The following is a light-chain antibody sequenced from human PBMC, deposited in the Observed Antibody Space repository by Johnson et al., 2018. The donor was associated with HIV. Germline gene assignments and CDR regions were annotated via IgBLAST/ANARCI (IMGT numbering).Light chain of an antibody. CDR1: SSNIGNNY. V-gene: IGLV1-51*02. J-gene: IGLJ1*01. CDR3: RTWDNSLGVFYV. CDR2: ENN. Sequence: QSVLTQPPSVSAAPGQKVTISCSGSSSNIGNNYVSWYQQLPGTAPKLLIYENNKRPSGIPDRFSGSKSGTSATLGITGLQTGDEADYYFRTWDNSLGVFYVFGTGTKVTVL.